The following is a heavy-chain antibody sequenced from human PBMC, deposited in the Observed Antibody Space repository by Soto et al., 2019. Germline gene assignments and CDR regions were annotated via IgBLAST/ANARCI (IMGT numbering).Heavy chain of an antibody. Sequence: PGGSLRLSCAASGFTFSSYGMHWVRQAPGKGLEWVAVISYGGSNKYYADSVKGRFTISRDNSKNTLYLQMNSLRAEDTAVYYCAKVRIQLWLLVDYWGQGTLVTVSS. D-gene: IGHD5-18*01. CDR3: AKVRIQLWLLVDY. J-gene: IGHJ4*02. V-gene: IGHV3-30*18. CDR2: ISYGGSNK. CDR1: GFTFSSYG.